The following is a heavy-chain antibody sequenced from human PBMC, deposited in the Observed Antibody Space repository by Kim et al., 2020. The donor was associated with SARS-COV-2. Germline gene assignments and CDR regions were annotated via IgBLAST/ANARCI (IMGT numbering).Heavy chain of an antibody. CDR1: GGSISSSSYY. Sequence: SETLSLTCTVSGGSISSSSYYWGWIRQPPGKGLEWIGSIYYSGSTYYNPSLKSRVTISVDTSKNQFSLKLSSVTAADTAVYYCARHGGNYDILTGYYSPIYYGMDVWGQGTTVTVSS. V-gene: IGHV4-39*01. CDR3: ARHGGNYDILTGYYSPIYYGMDV. CDR2: IYYSGST. J-gene: IGHJ6*02. D-gene: IGHD3-9*01.